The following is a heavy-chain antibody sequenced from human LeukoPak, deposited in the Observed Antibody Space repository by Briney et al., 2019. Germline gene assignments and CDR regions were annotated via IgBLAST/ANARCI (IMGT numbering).Heavy chain of an antibody. Sequence: PGGSLRLSCAAAGFTFSDYYMSWIRQAPGKGLEWVSYISSSGSTIYYADSVKGRFSISRDNAKNSLYLQMNSLRAEDTAVYYCARDRLDLVRYCSSTSCPTSFDYWGQGTLVTVSS. CDR2: ISSSGSTI. J-gene: IGHJ4*02. V-gene: IGHV3-11*04. D-gene: IGHD2-2*01. CDR3: ARDRLDLVRYCSSTSCPTSFDY. CDR1: GFTFSDYY.